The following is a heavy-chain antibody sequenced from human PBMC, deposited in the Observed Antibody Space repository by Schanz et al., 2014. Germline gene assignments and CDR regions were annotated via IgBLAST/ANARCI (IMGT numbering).Heavy chain of an antibody. D-gene: IGHD6-13*01. CDR3: ARDGEAAAGCDY. CDR2: ISSSSSTR. Sequence: VQLVDSGGGLVKPGGSLRLSCTASGFPFSDYFMAWIRQPPGRGLEWVSYISSSSSTRYYADSVKGRFTISRDNFKGALYLQMSSLRSEDTAVYYCARDGEAAAGCDYWGQGTLVTVSS. J-gene: IGHJ4*02. V-gene: IGHV3-11*01. CDR1: GFPFSDYF.